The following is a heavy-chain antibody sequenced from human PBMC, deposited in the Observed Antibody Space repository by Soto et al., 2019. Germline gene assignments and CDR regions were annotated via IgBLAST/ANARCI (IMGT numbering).Heavy chain of an antibody. CDR1: GFNFSNYA. Sequence: PGGSLRLSCAASGFNFSNYAMSWVRQAPGEGLEWGSAISGSGGSTYYAASVKGRFTISRDNSKNTLYLQLNSLRAEDTAVYYCAKYYYDSSGPTDYWGQGTLVTVSS. V-gene: IGHV3-23*01. J-gene: IGHJ4*02. D-gene: IGHD3-22*01. CDR2: ISGSGGST. CDR3: AKYYYDSSGPTDY.